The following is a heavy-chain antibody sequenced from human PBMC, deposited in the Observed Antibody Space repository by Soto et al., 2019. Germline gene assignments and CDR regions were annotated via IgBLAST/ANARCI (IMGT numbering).Heavy chain of an antibody. CDR2: IYYSGST. J-gene: IGHJ3*02. D-gene: IGHD2-2*01. V-gene: IGHV4-59*01. CDR3: ARSGDIVVVPAATNAFDI. CDR1: GGSISSYY. Sequence: XGTLSLTCTVSGGSISSYYWSWIRQPPGKGLEWIGYIYYSGSTNYNPSLKSRVTISVDTSKNQFSLKLSSVTAADTAVYYCARSGDIVVVPAATNAFDIWGQGTMVTVSS.